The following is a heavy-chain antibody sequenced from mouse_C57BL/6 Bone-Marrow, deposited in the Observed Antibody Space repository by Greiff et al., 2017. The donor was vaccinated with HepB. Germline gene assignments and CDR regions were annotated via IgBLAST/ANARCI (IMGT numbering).Heavy chain of an antibody. D-gene: IGHD1-1*01. CDR1: GFTFSDYY. Sequence: EVKLVESGGGLVQPGGSLKLSCAASGFTFSDYYMYWVRQTPEKRLEWVAYISNGGGSTYYPDTVKGRFTISRDNAKNTMYLQMSRLKSEDTAMYYCARNIDYGSSYDAMDYWGQGTSVTVSS. CDR3: ARNIDYGSSYDAMDY. V-gene: IGHV5-12*01. J-gene: IGHJ4*01. CDR2: ISNGGGST.